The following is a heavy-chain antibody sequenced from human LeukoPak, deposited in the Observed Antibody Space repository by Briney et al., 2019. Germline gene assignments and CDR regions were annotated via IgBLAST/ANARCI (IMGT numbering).Heavy chain of an antibody. Sequence: SETLSLTCTVPGGSISSYYWSWIRQPPGKGLEWIGYIYYSGSTNYNPSLKSRVTISVDTSKNQFSLKLSSVTAADTAVYYCARTYYDFWSGYYVVPNYYYYMDVWGKGTTVTVSS. CDR3: ARTYYDFWSGYYVVPNYYYYMDV. CDR1: GGSISSYY. CDR2: IYYSGST. J-gene: IGHJ6*03. D-gene: IGHD3-3*01. V-gene: IGHV4-59*01.